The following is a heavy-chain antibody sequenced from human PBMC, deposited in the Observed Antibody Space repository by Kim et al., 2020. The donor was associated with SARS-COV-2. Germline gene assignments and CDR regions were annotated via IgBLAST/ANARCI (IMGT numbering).Heavy chain of an antibody. CDR3: ARDRMYGSGSWVGGDV. J-gene: IGHJ6*02. V-gene: IGHV5-51*01. CDR2: IYPDDSDT. D-gene: IGHD3-10*01. CDR1: GYSFTKYW. Sequence: GESLKISCKGSGYSFTKYWIGWVRQMPGKGLEWMGIIYPDDSDTRYSPSFQGQVTISVDKSISTAYLQWRSLKASDTAMYYCARDRMYGSGSWVGGDVWGQGPTVTVSS.